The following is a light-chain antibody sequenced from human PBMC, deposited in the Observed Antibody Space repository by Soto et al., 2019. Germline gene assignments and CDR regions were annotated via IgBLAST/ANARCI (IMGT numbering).Light chain of an antibody. CDR2: GAS. V-gene: IGKV3-15*01. CDR1: QSVSSK. Sequence: EIVMTQSPATLSVSPGERATLSCRASQSVSSKLAWYQQKPGQGPRLLIYGASTRATGIPARFSGSGSEKEFTLTISSLQSEDFAVYYCQHYSTWLWTFGQGTKVEIK. CDR3: QHYSTWLWT. J-gene: IGKJ1*01.